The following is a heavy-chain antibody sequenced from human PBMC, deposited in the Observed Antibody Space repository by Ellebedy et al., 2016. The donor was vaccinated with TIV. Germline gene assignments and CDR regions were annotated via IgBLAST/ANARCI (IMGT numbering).Heavy chain of an antibody. CDR3: AREGSGYSYYYYGMDV. Sequence: ASVKVSXXASGYTFTSYYMHWVRQAPGQGLEWMGIINPSGGSTSYAQKFQGRVTMTRDTSTSTVYMELSSLRSEDTAVYYCAREGSGYSYYYYGMDVWGQGTTVTVSS. J-gene: IGHJ6*02. CDR2: INPSGGST. D-gene: IGHD3-3*01. CDR1: GYTFTSYY. V-gene: IGHV1-46*01.